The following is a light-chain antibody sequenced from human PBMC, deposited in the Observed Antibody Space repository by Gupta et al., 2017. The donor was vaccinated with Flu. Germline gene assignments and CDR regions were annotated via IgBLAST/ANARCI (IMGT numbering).Light chain of an antibody. CDR3: SSYTSVTTVI. CDR2: EVS. J-gene: IGLJ2*01. V-gene: IGLV2-14*01. Sequence: QSALTQPASVSGSPGQSLTISCTGTSSDVGGYNYVSWYQQYPGKAPKVLIYEVSNRPSGVSNRFSGSKSGNTASLTISGLQAEDEADYYCSSYTSVTTVIFGGGTKLTVL. CDR1: SSDVGGYNY.